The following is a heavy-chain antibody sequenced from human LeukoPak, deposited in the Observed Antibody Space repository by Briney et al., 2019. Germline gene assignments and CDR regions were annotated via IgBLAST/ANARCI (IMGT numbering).Heavy chain of an antibody. CDR3: ARDRVDWNYEGFDY. Sequence: PGGSLRLSCAASGFTFSSYSMNWVHQAPGKGLEWVSYISSSSSTIYYADSVKGRFTISRDNAKNSLYLQMNSLRAEDTAVYYCARDRVDWNYEGFDYWGQGTLVTVSS. V-gene: IGHV3-48*01. CDR1: GFTFSSYS. CDR2: ISSSSSTI. D-gene: IGHD1-7*01. J-gene: IGHJ4*02.